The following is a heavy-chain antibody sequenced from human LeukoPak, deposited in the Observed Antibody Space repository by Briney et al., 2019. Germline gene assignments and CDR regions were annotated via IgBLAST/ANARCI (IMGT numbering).Heavy chain of an antibody. CDR3: ARDFDYSNYVFWFDP. D-gene: IGHD4-11*01. V-gene: IGHV1-2*02. Sequence: ASVKVSCKASGYTFTGYYMHWVRQAPEQGLEWMGWINPNSGGTNYAQKFQGRVTMTRDTSISTAYMELSRLRSDDTAVYYCARDFDYSNYVFWFDPWGQGTLVTVSS. CDR2: INPNSGGT. J-gene: IGHJ5*02. CDR1: GYTFTGYY.